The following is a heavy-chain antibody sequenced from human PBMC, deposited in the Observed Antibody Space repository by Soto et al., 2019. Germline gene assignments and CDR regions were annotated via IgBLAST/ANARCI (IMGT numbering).Heavy chain of an antibody. Sequence: QITLNESGPTQVKPRQTLTLTCTFSGFSLTTSGVGVGWIRQSPGKAPEWLALIYWDDDKRYSPSLKSRLNITKYTSKNQVVLTMSDLDPADTATYYCAHRVLRTVFGLVTTTAIYFDCWGQVTPVAVSS. J-gene: IGHJ4*02. CDR1: GFSLTTSGVG. V-gene: IGHV2-5*02. CDR2: IYWDDDK. CDR3: AHRVLRTVFGLVTTTAIYFDC. D-gene: IGHD3-3*01.